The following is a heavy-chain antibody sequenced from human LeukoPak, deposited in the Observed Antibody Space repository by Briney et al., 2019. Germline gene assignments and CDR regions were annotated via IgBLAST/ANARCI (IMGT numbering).Heavy chain of an antibody. D-gene: IGHD6-19*01. CDR2: IHASEVT. V-gene: IGHV4-4*07. CDR3: ARDLGINTGWYGFDS. J-gene: IGHJ4*02. Sequence: SETLSLTCTVSGGSINVDYNTDYWSWIRQPAGKGLEWIGRIHASEVTSYNPSFRCRVTVSLDKSMNQVSLHLASVTAADTAVYYCARDLGINTGWYGFDSWGLGILVTVSS. CDR1: GGSINVDYNTDY.